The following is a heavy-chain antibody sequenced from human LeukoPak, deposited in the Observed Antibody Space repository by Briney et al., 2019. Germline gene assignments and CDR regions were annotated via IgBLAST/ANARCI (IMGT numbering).Heavy chain of an antibody. D-gene: IGHD6-19*01. Sequence: GGSLRLSCAASGFTFSSYEMNWVRQPPGKGLEWVSYISSGSTIYDADSLKGRFTISRDNAKNSLYLQMNSLRAEDTAVYYCARESIAVAGAPFDYWGQGTLVTVSS. CDR2: ISSGSTI. J-gene: IGHJ4*02. CDR3: ARESIAVAGAPFDY. V-gene: IGHV3-48*03. CDR1: GFTFSSYE.